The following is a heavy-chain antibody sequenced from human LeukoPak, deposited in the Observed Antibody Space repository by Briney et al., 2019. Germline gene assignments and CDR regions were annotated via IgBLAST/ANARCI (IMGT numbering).Heavy chain of an antibody. CDR3: ARGWVVRGVSRWFDP. D-gene: IGHD3-10*01. CDR1: GYTFTSYD. V-gene: IGHV1-8*01. Sequence: ASVKVSCKASGYTFTSYDINWVRQATGQGLEWMGWMNPNSGNTGYAQKFQGRVTMTRNTSISTAYMELSSLRSEGTAVYYCARGWVVRGVSRWFDPWGQGTLVTVSS. CDR2: MNPNSGNT. J-gene: IGHJ5*02.